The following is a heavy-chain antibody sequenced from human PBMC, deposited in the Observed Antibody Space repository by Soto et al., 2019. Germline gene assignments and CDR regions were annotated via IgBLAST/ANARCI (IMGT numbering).Heavy chain of an antibody. D-gene: IGHD4-17*01. J-gene: IGHJ6*02. CDR1: GFTFSSYG. Sequence: QVQLVESGGGVVQPGRSLRLSCAASGFTFSSYGMHWVRQAPGKGLEWVAVISYDGSNKYYADSVKGRFTISRDNSKNTLYLQMNSLRAEDTAVYYCATLSTGSDYDESYYYYGMDVWGQGTTVTVSS. CDR3: ATLSTGSDYDESYYYYGMDV. CDR2: ISYDGSNK. V-gene: IGHV3-30*03.